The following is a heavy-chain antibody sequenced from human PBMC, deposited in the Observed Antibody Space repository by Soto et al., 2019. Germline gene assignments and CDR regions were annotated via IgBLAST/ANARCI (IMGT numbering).Heavy chain of an antibody. CDR2: ICHSGNT. Sequence: SETLSLTCTVSGGSITVGGYCWSWIKQPPGQGLEWIGYICHSGNTYYNPSLKSRVTTSLDRSKNQFSLNLSSVTAADTAVYYCARVWFGESSWFDPWGQGTLVTVSS. CDR3: ARVWFGESSWFDP. CDR1: GGSITVGGYC. D-gene: IGHD3-10*01. J-gene: IGHJ5*02. V-gene: IGHV4-30-2*01.